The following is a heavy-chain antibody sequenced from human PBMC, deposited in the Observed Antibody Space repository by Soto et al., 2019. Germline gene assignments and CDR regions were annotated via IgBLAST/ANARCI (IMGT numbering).Heavy chain of an antibody. CDR1: GFTFSTYW. J-gene: IGHJ4*02. CDR2: LDNDGTNT. Sequence: GGSLRLSCAASGFTFSTYWMHWVRQAPGKGLVWVSRLDNDGTNTRYADSVKGRFTVSRDNGKNTVYLQMDSLRAEDTAVYYCARDGGTYFDYWGQGTLATVSS. D-gene: IGHD3-16*01. V-gene: IGHV3-74*01. CDR3: ARDGGTYFDY.